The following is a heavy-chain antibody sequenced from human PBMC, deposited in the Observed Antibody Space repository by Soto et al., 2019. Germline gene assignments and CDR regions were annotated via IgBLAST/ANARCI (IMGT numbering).Heavy chain of an antibody. D-gene: IGHD3-22*01. CDR2: ISGSGGSA. Sequence: GGSLRLSCAASGFTFGAYAMSWVRQAPGKGLEWVSIISGSGGSAYYADSVKGRFTISRDNSKNTLYLQMNSLRAEDTAVYYCAKALYYYDSSGFKSAFDYWGQGTLVTVSS. J-gene: IGHJ4*02. CDR3: AKALYYYDSSGFKSAFDY. CDR1: GFTFGAYA. V-gene: IGHV3-23*01.